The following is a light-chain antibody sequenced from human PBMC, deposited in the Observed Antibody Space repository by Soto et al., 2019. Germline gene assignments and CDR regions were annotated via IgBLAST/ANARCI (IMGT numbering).Light chain of an antibody. CDR2: GGS. Sequence: EIVITQSTTTLSVSPGERGTLSCRASQSVTTYLAWYQQKPGQAPRLLIYGGSNRATGIPDRFSGSGSGTDFTLTISRLEPEDFAVYYCQQYGSSGTLGQGTKVDI. CDR3: QQYGSSGT. V-gene: IGKV3-20*01. J-gene: IGKJ1*01. CDR1: QSVTTY.